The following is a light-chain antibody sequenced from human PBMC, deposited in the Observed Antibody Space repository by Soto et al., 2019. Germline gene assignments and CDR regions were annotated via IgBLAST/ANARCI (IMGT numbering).Light chain of an antibody. CDR2: DAS. CDR1: QSVSSN. CDR3: QQCNNWPLT. J-gene: IGKJ4*01. V-gene: IGKV3D-15*01. Sequence: EIVMTQSPATLSVSPGERATPSCRASQSVSSNLAWYQQKPGQAPRLLIYDASNRATGIPARFSGSGSGTDFTLTISSLQSEDFAVYYCQQCNNWPLTFGGGTKVDIK.